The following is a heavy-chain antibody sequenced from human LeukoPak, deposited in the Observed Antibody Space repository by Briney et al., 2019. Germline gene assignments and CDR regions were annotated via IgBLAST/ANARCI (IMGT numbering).Heavy chain of an antibody. CDR1: GGSFSGYY. V-gene: IGHV4-34*01. CDR2: INHSGST. Sequence: SETLSLTCAVSGGSFSGYYCSWIRQPPGKGLEWIGEINHSGSTNYNPSLKSRVTISVDTSKNQFSLKLSSVTAADTAVYYCVGYNYYGSGSYLDYWGQGILVTVSS. J-gene: IGHJ4*02. CDR3: VGYNYYGSGSYLDY. D-gene: IGHD3-10*01.